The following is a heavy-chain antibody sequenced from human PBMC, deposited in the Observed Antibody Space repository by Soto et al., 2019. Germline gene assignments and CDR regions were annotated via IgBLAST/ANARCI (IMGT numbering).Heavy chain of an antibody. Sequence: GGSLRRTCSASGFIFRVSTICWVRQVPGKGLEAISAVSTSGRSTYYADPVKDRFTISRDNSKNTLFLQMGSLRPEDTAIYYCVKQAHGLDGVAFDYWGQGTQVTVSS. CDR3: VKQAHGLDGVAFDY. V-gene: IGHV3-64D*06. CDR1: GFIFRVST. CDR2: VSTSGRST. J-gene: IGHJ4*02. D-gene: IGHD2-15*01.